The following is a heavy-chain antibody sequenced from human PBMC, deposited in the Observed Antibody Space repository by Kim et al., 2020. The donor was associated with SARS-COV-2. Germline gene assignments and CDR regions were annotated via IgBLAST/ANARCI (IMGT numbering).Heavy chain of an antibody. CDR1: GYSFTSYW. CDR2: IYPGDSDT. V-gene: IGHV5-51*01. J-gene: IGHJ6*02. Sequence: GESLKISCKGSGYSFTSYWIGWVRQMPGKGLEWMGIIYPGDSDTRYSPSFQGQVTIPADKSISTAYLQWSSLKASDTAMYYCARHFKYYYDSSGYRLYYYGMDVWGQGTTVTVSS. D-gene: IGHD3-22*01. CDR3: ARHFKYYYDSSGYRLYYYGMDV.